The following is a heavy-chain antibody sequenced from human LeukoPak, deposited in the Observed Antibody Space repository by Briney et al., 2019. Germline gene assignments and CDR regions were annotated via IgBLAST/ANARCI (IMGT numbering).Heavy chain of an antibody. CDR1: GDSISSSSYY. J-gene: IGHJ4*02. D-gene: IGHD3-10*01. Sequence: PSETLSLTCTVSGDSISSSSYYWGWIRQPPGKGLEWIGCIYYSGSTYYNPSLKSRVTISVDTSKNQFSLKLSSVTAADTAMYYCARQKFRNYYGSGRPLDYWGQGTLVTVSS. CDR2: IYYSGST. V-gene: IGHV4-39*01. CDR3: ARQKFRNYYGSGRPLDY.